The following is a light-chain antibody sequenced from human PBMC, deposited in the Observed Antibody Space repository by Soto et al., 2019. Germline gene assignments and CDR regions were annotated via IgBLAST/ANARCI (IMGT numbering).Light chain of an antibody. CDR2: STS. V-gene: IGKV1-39*01. CDR3: QQSYTTPWT. Sequence: DIQMTQSPSSLSASVGDRVIITCRLSQSVSTFLNWYQQKPGKAPHLLISSTSTLQRGVPSRFSGSGSGTDFTLTISSLQPEDFATYYCQQSYTTPWTFGQGTKVDIK. J-gene: IGKJ1*01. CDR1: QSVSTF.